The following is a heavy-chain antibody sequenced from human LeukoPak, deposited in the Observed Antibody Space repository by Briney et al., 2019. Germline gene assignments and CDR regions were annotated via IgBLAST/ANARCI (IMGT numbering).Heavy chain of an antibody. V-gene: IGHV4-39*07. J-gene: IGHJ4*02. CDR1: GGSISSSSYY. CDR3: AREGGSYSRKIDY. CDR2: IYYSGST. D-gene: IGHD1-26*01. Sequence: SETLSLTCTVSGGSISSSSYYWGWIRQPPGKGLEWIGSIYYSGSTYYNPSLKSRVTISVDTSKNQFSLKLSSVTAADTAVYYCAREGGSYSRKIDYWGQGPWSPSPQ.